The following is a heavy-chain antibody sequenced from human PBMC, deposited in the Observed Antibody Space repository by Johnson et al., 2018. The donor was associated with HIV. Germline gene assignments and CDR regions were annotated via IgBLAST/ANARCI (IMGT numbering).Heavy chain of an antibody. CDR3: ARPRLGELWAFDAFDI. CDR2: ISYDGSNK. V-gene: IGHV3-30*04. J-gene: IGHJ3*02. CDR1: GFTFSSYA. D-gene: IGHD3-16*01. Sequence: QVQLVESGGGVVQPGRSLRLSCAASGFTFSSYAMHWVRQAPGKGLEWVAVISYDGSNKYYADSVKGRFTISRDNSKNTLYLQMNSLRGDDTAVYSCARPRLGELWAFDAFDIWGQGTMVTVSS.